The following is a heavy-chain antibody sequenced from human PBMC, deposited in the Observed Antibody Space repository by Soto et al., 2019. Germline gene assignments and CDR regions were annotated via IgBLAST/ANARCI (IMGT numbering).Heavy chain of an antibody. V-gene: IGHV4-31*03. CDR2: IYYTGST. Sequence: SETLSLTCTVSGDSVTSGDYYWSWIRQHPGKGLEWIGYIYYTGSTYYNPSLQTRVTISVDTSKNQFSLKLSSVTAADTAVYYCARGSFSSSSSWFDPWGQGTLVTV. J-gene: IGHJ5*02. CDR1: GDSVTSGDYY. D-gene: IGHD6-6*01. CDR3: ARGSFSSSSSWFDP.